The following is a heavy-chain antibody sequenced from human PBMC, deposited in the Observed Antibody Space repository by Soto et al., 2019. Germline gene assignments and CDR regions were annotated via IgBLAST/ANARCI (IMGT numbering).Heavy chain of an antibody. Sequence: ASVKVSCKASGYTFTSYGISWVRQAPGQGLEWMGWISAYKGNTNYAQKFQGRVTMTTDTSTSTAYMELRSLRSDDTAVYYCAVRIQLWLHFDYWGQGTLVTVSS. J-gene: IGHJ4*02. CDR2: ISAYKGNT. CDR1: GYTFTSYG. CDR3: AVRIQLWLHFDY. D-gene: IGHD5-18*01. V-gene: IGHV1-18*01.